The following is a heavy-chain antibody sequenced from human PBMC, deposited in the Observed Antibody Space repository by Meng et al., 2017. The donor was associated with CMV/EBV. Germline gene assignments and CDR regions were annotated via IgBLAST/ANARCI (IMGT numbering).Heavy chain of an antibody. CDR1: GGTFSSYA. CDR2: IIPILGIA. CDR3: AGRYCSSTSCSTNGYGAFDI. V-gene: IGHV1-69*10. J-gene: IGHJ3*02. D-gene: IGHD2-2*02. Sequence: SVKVSCKASGGTFSSYAISWVRQAPGQGLEWMGGIIPILGIANYAQKFQGRVTITADKSTSTAYMELSSLRSEDTAVYYCAGRYCSSTSCSTNGYGAFDIWGQGTMVTVSS.